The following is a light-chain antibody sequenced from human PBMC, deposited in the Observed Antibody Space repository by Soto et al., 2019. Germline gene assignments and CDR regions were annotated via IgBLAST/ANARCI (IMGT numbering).Light chain of an antibody. Sequence: EIQMTQSPSSLFASVGDRVTITCRASQEIRNNFSWYQQKPGEAPKRLTYGASSLQNGVPSRFSGSGSGTEFTFTNSSLRPEDFATYYDHQHDSYPRTFGHGNKLEIK. CDR2: GAS. CDR1: QEIRNN. V-gene: IGKV1-17*01. CDR3: HQHDSYPRT. J-gene: IGKJ1*01.